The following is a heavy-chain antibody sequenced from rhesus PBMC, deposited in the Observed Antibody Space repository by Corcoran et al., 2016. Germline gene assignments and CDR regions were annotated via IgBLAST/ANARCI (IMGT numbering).Heavy chain of an antibody. V-gene: IGHV4-147*01. CDR2: IRSGGSP. D-gene: IGHD5-12*01. Sequence: QVQLQQWGEGLVKPSETLSLTCAVYGGSVSGYGWGWIRQPPGKGREWIGRIRSGGSPTSTPSRTSRVTISIATSKNQFSLKLSSVTAADTAVYYCASISRGYSYSQYWYFDIWGPGTPITISS. CDR3: ASISRGYSYSQYWYFDI. J-gene: IGHJ2*01. CDR1: GGSVSGYG.